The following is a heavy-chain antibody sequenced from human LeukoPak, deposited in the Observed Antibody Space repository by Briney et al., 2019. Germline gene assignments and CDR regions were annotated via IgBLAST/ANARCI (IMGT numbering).Heavy chain of an antibody. CDR1: GGSISSGGYY. D-gene: IGHD6-13*01. Sequence: PSQTLSLTCTVSGGSISSGGYYWSWIRQPPGKGLEWIGYIYHSGSTYYNPSLKSRVTISVGRSKNQFSLKLSSVTAADTAVYYCARDSRIAAAPGYWGQGTLVTVSS. V-gene: IGHV4-30-2*01. CDR2: IYHSGST. J-gene: IGHJ4*02. CDR3: ARDSRIAAAPGY.